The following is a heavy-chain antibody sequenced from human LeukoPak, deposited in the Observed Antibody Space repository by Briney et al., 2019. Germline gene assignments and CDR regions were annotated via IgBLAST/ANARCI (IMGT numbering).Heavy chain of an antibody. D-gene: IGHD6-19*01. CDR2: FDPEDGET. J-gene: IGHJ3*02. CDR1: GYTLTELS. Sequence: GASVKVSCKVSGYTLTELSMHWVRQAPGKGLEWMGGFDPEDGETIYAQKFQGRVTMTEDTSTDTAYMELSSLRSEDTAVYYCATPDHTGRWGQWLIDAFDIWGQGTMVTVSS. V-gene: IGHV1-24*01. CDR3: ATPDHTGRWGQWLIDAFDI.